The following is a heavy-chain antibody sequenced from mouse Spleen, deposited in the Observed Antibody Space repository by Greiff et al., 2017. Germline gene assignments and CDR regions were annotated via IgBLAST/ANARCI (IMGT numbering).Heavy chain of an antibody. V-gene: IGHV3-6*01. CDR2: ISYDGSN. CDR3: AREEDGNYDYAMDY. CDR1: GYSITSGYY. D-gene: IGHD2-1*01. J-gene: IGHJ4*01. Sequence: EVHLVESGPGLVKPSQSLSLTCSVTGYSITSGYYWNWIRQFPGNKLEWMGYISYDGSNNYNPSLKNRISITRDTSKNQFFLKLNSVTTEDTATYYGAREEDGNYDYAMDYWGQGTSVTVSS.